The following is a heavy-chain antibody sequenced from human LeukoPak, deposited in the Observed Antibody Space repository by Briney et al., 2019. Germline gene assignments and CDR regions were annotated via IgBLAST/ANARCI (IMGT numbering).Heavy chain of an antibody. J-gene: IGHJ3*02. D-gene: IGHD6-13*01. V-gene: IGHV3-33*01. CDR2: IWFDGSNK. CDR3: ARGKEQQLYAFDI. CDR1: GFTFSSYG. Sequence: PGGSLRLSCAASGFTFSSYGMHWVRQAPGKGLESVAVIWFDGSNKYYADSVKGRFTISRDNSKNTLYLQMNSLSAEDTAVYYCARGKEQQLYAFDIWGQGTMVTVSS.